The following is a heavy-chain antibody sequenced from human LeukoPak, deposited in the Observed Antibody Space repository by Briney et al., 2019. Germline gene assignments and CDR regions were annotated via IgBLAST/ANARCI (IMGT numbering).Heavy chain of an antibody. CDR3: ARDPGGNSEASFYYFDD. CDR2: ISYDGSNK. J-gene: IGHJ4*02. V-gene: IGHV3-30*09. D-gene: IGHD4-23*01. Sequence: GGSLRLSCAASGFTFSSYAMHWVRQAPGKGLEWVAVISYDGSNKYHADSVKGRFAISRDNSKNTLYLQMNSLRAEDTAVYYCARDPGGNSEASFYYFDDWGQGTLVTVSS. CDR1: GFTFSSYA.